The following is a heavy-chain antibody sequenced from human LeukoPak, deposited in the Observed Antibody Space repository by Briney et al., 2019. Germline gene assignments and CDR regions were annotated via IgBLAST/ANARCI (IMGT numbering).Heavy chain of an antibody. CDR1: GFTFSNYG. V-gene: IGHV3-30*02. J-gene: IGHJ5*02. CDR3: ARDGSSSGWFDP. D-gene: IGHD6-6*01. CDR2: IRYDGTNK. Sequence: GGSLRLSCAASGFTFSNYGIHWVRQAPGKGLEWVAFIRYDGTNKYYADSVKGRFTIFRDNSKNTLYLQMNSLRAEDTAVYYCARDGSSSGWFDPWGQGTLVTVSS.